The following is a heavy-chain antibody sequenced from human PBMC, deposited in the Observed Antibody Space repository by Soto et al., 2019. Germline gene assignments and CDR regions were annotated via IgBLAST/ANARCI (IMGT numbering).Heavy chain of an antibody. V-gene: IGHV3-23*01. Sequence: EVQLLESGGGLVQPGGSLRLSCAASGFTFSSYAMSWVRQAPGKGLEWVSAVSGSGGSTYYADSVKGRFTISRDNSNNTLYVQLNSLTAEDTAVYYCAKEGRYLQFLEWLFPFDYWGQGTLVTVSS. CDR2: VSGSGGST. CDR3: AKEGRYLQFLEWLFPFDY. J-gene: IGHJ4*02. CDR1: GFTFSSYA. D-gene: IGHD3-3*01.